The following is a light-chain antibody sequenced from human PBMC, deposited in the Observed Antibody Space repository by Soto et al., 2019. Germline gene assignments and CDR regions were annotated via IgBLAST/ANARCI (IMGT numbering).Light chain of an antibody. CDR1: QTISTY. V-gene: IGKV1-39*01. Sequence: DIQMTQSPSSLSASVGDTVTITCRASQTISTYVNWYQKKPGKAPKVLIYAASTLRSGVPSSFSGSGSGTDFTLTINSLQPEDFATYYCQQSYITPPFTFGPGTTVDIK. CDR3: QQSYITPPFT. J-gene: IGKJ3*01. CDR2: AAS.